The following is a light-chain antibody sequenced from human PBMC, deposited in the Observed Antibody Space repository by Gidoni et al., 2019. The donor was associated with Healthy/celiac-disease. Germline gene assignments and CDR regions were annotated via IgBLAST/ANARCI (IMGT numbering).Light chain of an antibody. CDR3: QQYDSLPYT. J-gene: IGKJ2*01. V-gene: IGKV1-33*01. CDR1: QDISNY. Sequence: DIQMTQPPSTLSASVGDRVTITCQASQDISNYLNWYQQKPGKAPTLLIYDASNLETGVPSRFSGSGPGTDFTFTISSLQPEDIATYYCQQYDSLPYTFGQGTKLEIK. CDR2: DAS.